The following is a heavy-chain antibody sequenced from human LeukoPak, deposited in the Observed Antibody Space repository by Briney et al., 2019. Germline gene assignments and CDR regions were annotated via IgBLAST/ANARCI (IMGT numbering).Heavy chain of an antibody. J-gene: IGHJ4*02. D-gene: IGHD5-24*01. CDR3: ARDVSREGFDY. CDR1: GGSISGYY. V-gene: IGHV4-59*01. CDR2: VYYSGST. Sequence: SETLSLTCTVSGGSISGYYWSWIRQPPGKGLEWIGDVYYSGSTKYNPSLKSRVTTSVDTSKNQFSLRLSSVTAADTAVYYCARDVSREGFDYWGQGTLVTVSS.